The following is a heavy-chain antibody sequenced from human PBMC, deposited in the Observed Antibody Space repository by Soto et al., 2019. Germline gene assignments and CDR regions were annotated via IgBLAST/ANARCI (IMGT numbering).Heavy chain of an antibody. J-gene: IGHJ4*02. CDR3: ARGTVTINYFDY. CDR2: IYYSGGT. CDR1: GGSISTYY. Sequence: ASETLSLTCTVSGGSISTYYWSWIRQPPGKGLEWLGYIYYSGGTNYNPSLMSRVTISVDTSENRFSLQLSSVTAADTAVYYCARGTVTINYFDYGGQGALVTVAS. V-gene: IGHV4-59*08. D-gene: IGHD4-17*01.